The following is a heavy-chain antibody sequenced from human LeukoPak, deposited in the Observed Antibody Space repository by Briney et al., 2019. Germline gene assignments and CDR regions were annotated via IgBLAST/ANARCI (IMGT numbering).Heavy chain of an antibody. CDR1: GFTVSSNY. V-gene: IGHV3-66*01. CDR2: IYSGGST. J-gene: IGHJ4*02. Sequence: GGSLRLSCAASGFTVSSNYMSWVRQAPGKGLEWVSVIYSGGSTYYADSVKGRFTISRDNSKSTLYLQMNRLRAEDTAVYYGARDRTEGIDYWGQGTLVTVSS. CDR3: ARDRTEGIDY.